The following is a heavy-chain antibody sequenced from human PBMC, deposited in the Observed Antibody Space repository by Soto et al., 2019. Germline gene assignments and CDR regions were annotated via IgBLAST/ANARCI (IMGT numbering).Heavy chain of an antibody. Sequence: KTTRASVKVSCKASGYTFTSYGISWVRQAPGQGLEWMGWISAYNGNTNYAQKLQGRVTMTTDTSTSTAYMELRSLRSDDTAVYYCARDRSGWYPRYFDYWGQGTLVTVSS. CDR2: ISAYNGNT. CDR1: GYTFTSYG. D-gene: IGHD6-19*01. CDR3: ARDRSGWYPRYFDY. V-gene: IGHV1-18*01. J-gene: IGHJ4*02.